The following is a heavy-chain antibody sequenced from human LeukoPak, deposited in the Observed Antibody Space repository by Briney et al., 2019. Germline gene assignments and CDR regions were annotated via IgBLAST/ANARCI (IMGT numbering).Heavy chain of an antibody. CDR2: IYSSGNT. D-gene: IGHD6-13*01. CDR3: ARYSSSVLATGGTSRWFDP. Sequence: SETLSLTCTVSGGSISNYYWSWIRQPPGKGLEWIGYIYSSGNTNYNPSLKSRVTISVGTSKNQFSLRLSSVTAADTAVYYCARYSSSVLATGGTSRWFDPWGQGTLVTVSS. CDR1: GGSISNYY. V-gene: IGHV4-59*08. J-gene: IGHJ5*02.